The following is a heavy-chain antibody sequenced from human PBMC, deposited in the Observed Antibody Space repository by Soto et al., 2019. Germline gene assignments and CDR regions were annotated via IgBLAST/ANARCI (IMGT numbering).Heavy chain of an antibody. V-gene: IGHV4-30-2*01. Sequence: TSETLSLTCAVSGGSISSGGYSWSWIRQPPGKGLEWIGYIYHSGSTYYNPSLKSRVTISVDRSKNQFSLKLSSVTAADTAVYYCAGLNTEMATINGASWGQGTLVTVSS. CDR2: IYHSGST. J-gene: IGHJ4*02. CDR3: AGLNTEMATINGAS. CDR1: GGSISSGGYS. D-gene: IGHD5-12*01.